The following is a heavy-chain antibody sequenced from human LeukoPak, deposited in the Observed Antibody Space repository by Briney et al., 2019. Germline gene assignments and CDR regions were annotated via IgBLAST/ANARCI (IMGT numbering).Heavy chain of an antibody. J-gene: IGHJ4*02. Sequence: PSETLSLTCTVSGGSISSYYWSWIRQPPGKGLEWIGYIYYSGSTNYNPSLKSRVTISVDTSKNQFFLKLSSVTAADTAVFYCARDPRSGSYLDYWGQGTLVTVSS. CDR1: GGSISSYY. D-gene: IGHD3-10*01. CDR2: IYYSGST. CDR3: ARDPRSGSYLDY. V-gene: IGHV4-59*01.